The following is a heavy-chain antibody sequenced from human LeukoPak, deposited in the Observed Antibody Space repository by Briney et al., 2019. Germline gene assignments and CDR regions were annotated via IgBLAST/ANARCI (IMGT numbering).Heavy chain of an antibody. CDR1: GYTFTSYD. D-gene: IGHD3-3*01. J-gene: IGHJ5*02. CDR2: MNPNSGNT. Sequence: APVKVSCKASGYTFTSYDINWVRQATGQGLEWMGWMNPNSGNTGYAQKFQGRVTITRNTSISTAYMELSSLRSEDTAVYYCARGQQITIFGVVILVGWFDPWGQGTLVTVSS. CDR3: ARGQQITIFGVVILVGWFDP. V-gene: IGHV1-8*03.